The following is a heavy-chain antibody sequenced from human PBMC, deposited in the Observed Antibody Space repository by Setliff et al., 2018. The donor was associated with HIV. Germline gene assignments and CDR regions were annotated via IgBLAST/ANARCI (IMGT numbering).Heavy chain of an antibody. CDR1: GFTFSNYA. D-gene: IGHD3-10*01. V-gene: IGHV3-23*01. Sequence: LRLSCAASGFTFSNYAMSWVRQAPGKGLEWVSTIGGSGDSTYYADSVKGRCTISRDNSQNTLYLQMSSLRTEDTAVYYCAKRYGTFGDLEGMDVWGQGTTVTVSS. J-gene: IGHJ6*02. CDR2: IGGSGDST. CDR3: AKRYGTFGDLEGMDV.